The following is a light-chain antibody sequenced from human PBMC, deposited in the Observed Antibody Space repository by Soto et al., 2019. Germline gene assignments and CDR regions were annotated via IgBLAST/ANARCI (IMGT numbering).Light chain of an antibody. CDR3: QQFGVSPT. J-gene: IGKJ4*01. CDR1: QTISDTF. Sequence: EIVLTQSPGTLSLSPGERATLSCRASQTISDTFLAWYQQKPGQAPRLLIYGASSRATDIPDRFSGTGSGTDFTLTIDRLEPEDFAVYSCQQFGVSPTFGGGTKVEIK. CDR2: GAS. V-gene: IGKV3-20*01.